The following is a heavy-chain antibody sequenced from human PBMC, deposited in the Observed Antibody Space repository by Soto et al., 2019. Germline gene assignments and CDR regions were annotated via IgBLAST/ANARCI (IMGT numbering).Heavy chain of an antibody. J-gene: IGHJ4*02. CDR2: SIPTFGAG. CDR3: ARRQTSGYNRYFDS. D-gene: IGHD5-12*01. CDR1: GGTFSSNP. Sequence: SVKVSCKASGGTFSSNPISWMRQAPGQGLEWMGGSIPTFGAGSYAQRFQGRLTITADKSTNTAYMELSSLRPEDTAVYYCARRQTSGYNRYFDSWGQGTLVTVSS. V-gene: IGHV1-69*06.